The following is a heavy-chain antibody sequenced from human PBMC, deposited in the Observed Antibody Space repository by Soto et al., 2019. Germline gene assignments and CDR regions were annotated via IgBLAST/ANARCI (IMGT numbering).Heavy chain of an antibody. J-gene: IGHJ4*02. CDR3: ARGQEGVVATH. Sequence: QVQLQQWGAGLLKPSETLSLNCAVTGGSLSGYYWSWIRQPPGKGLEWIGEVKDGGHTNYSPSLRGRVTISSAASKNQFSLRLNSVTAADTGVYYCARGQEGVVATHWDQGSLVTVSS. CDR2: VKDGGHT. D-gene: IGHD5-12*01. V-gene: IGHV4-34*01. CDR1: GGSLSGYY.